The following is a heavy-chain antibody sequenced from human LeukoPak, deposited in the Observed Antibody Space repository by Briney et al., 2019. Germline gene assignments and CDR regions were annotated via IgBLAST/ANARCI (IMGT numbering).Heavy chain of an antibody. D-gene: IGHD6-13*01. J-gene: IGHJ3*02. CDR2: IYYSGST. Sequence: TSETLSLTCTVSGGSVSSGSYYWSWIRQPPGKGLEWFGYIYYSGSTNYNPSLRSRVTISVDTSKNQFSLKLSSVTAADTAVYYCARVLAAARDAFDIWGQGTMVTVSS. V-gene: IGHV4-61*01. CDR3: ARVLAAARDAFDI. CDR1: GGSVSSGSYY.